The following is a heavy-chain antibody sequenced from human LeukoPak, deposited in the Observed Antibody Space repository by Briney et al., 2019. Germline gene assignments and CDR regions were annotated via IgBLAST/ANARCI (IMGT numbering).Heavy chain of an antibody. J-gene: IGHJ4*02. CDR1: GFTFNSYA. D-gene: IGHD4-17*01. Sequence: GGSLRLSCAASGFTFNSYAMTWVRQAPGKGLEWVSVISGSGGSTYQAGSVRGRFTISRDNSKNTLYLQMNSLRAEDTAVYYCARVLWNGDYPRFDYWGQGTLVTVSS. CDR2: ISGSGGST. CDR3: ARVLWNGDYPRFDY. V-gene: IGHV3-23*01.